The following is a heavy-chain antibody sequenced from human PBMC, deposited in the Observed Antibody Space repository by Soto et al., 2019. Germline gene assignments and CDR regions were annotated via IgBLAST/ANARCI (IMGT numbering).Heavy chain of an antibody. D-gene: IGHD3-10*01. J-gene: IGHJ4*02. CDR3: ARGYGEEWPTSDF. V-gene: IGHV4-34*01. CDR1: GGSFSRYH. CDR2: SHHDGGT. Sequence: QVQLQQWGAGLLNPSETLSLTCTVYGGSFSRYHWNWIRQAPGKGLEWIGESHHDGGTNYSPSLEGRVTISVDTSKNEFSLKLSSVTAADTGVYYCARGYGEEWPTSDFWGQGTLVTVSS.